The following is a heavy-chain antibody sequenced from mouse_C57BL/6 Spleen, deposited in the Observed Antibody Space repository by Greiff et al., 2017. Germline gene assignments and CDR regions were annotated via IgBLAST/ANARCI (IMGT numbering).Heavy chain of an antibody. J-gene: IGHJ4*01. CDR1: GYTFTSYG. V-gene: IGHV1-81*01. CDR2: IYPRSGNT. Sequence: VKLMESGAELARPGASVKLSCKASGYTFTSYGISWVKQRTGQGLEWIGEIYPRSGNTYYNEKFKGKATLTADKSSSTAYMELRSLTSEDSAVDFCARSTDYGSSYYAMDYWGQGTSVTVSS. D-gene: IGHD1-1*01. CDR3: ARSTDYGSSYYAMDY.